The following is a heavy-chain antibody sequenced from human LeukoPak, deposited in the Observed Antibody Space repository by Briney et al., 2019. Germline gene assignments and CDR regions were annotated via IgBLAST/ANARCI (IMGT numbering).Heavy chain of an antibody. V-gene: IGHV3-53*01. J-gene: IGHJ6*04. CDR1: GFTVSSNY. CDR2: IYSGGST. Sequence: GGSLRLSCAASGFTVSSNYMSWVRQAPGKGLEWVSVIYSGGSTYYADSVKGRFTISRDNSKNTLYLQMNSLRAEDTAVYYCARGKRYSGGWYEVDVWGKGTTVTVSS. CDR3: ARGKRYSGGWYEVDV. D-gene: IGHD6-19*01.